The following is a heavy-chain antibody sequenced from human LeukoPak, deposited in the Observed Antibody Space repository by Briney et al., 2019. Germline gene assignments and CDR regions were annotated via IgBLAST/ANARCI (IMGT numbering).Heavy chain of an antibody. CDR3: APRIGGVIATAFDY. V-gene: IGHV3-30*02. CDR2: IWYDGSNK. CDR1: GFTFSSYG. Sequence: GGSLRLSCAASGFTFSSYGMHWVRQAPGKGLEWVAVIWYDGSNKYYADSVKGRFTISRDTSKNTVYLQMNSLRTEDTAVYYCAPRIGGVIATAFDYWGQGTLVSVSS. J-gene: IGHJ4*02. D-gene: IGHD3-16*02.